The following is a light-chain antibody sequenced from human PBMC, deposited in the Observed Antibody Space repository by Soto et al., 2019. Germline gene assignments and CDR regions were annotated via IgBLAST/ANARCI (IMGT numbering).Light chain of an antibody. J-gene: IGKJ2*01. Sequence: EVVLTQSPGTLSLSPGERATLSCRASQSVSNNYFAWYQQKPGQAPRLLIFGSSDRATGIPDWFSGSGSGTDFPITISRLEPEDFAVYYCQQYGSSPPYTFGQGTQLEIK. CDR3: QQYGSSPPYT. V-gene: IGKV3-20*01. CDR2: GSS. CDR1: QSVSNNY.